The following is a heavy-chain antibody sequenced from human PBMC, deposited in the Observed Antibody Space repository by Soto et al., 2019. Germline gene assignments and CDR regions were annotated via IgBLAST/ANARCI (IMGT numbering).Heavy chain of an antibody. CDR3: ARSGGHSYYYGMDV. D-gene: IGHD3-10*01. Sequence: QVQLQESGPGLVKPSQTLSLTCSVSGGSISSGGYYWSWIRQPPGKGLEWIGYIYYSANTHYNPSLKGRVSISADTSKNQFSLNLSSVTASGTAVYYCARSGGHSYYYGMDVWGQGTKVTVSS. V-gene: IGHV4-31*02. CDR1: GGSISSGGYY. CDR2: IYYSANT. J-gene: IGHJ6*02.